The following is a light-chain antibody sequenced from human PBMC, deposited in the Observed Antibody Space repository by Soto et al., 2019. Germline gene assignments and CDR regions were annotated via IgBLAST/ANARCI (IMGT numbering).Light chain of an antibody. V-gene: IGLV2-23*02. Sequence: QSALTQPASVSGSPGQSITISCTGTSSVVGSYNLVSWYQQHPGKAPKLMIYEVSKRPSGVSNRFSGSKSGNTASLTISGLQAEDEADYYCCPYAGSSFYVFGNGTKVTVL. CDR2: EVS. CDR3: CPYAGSSFYV. CDR1: SSVVGSYNL. J-gene: IGLJ1*01.